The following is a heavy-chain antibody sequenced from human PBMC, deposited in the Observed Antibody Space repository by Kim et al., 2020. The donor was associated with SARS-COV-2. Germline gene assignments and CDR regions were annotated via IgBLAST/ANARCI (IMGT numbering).Heavy chain of an antibody. CDR2: FDPEDGET. CDR3: ATGPYSGSYYQTTWFDP. CDR1: GYTLTELS. Sequence: ASVKVSCKVSGYTLTELSMHWVRQAPGKGLEWMGGFDPEDGETSYAQKFQGRVTMTEDTSTDTAYMELSSLRSEDTAVYYCATGPYSGSYYQTTWFDPWGQGTLVTVSS. J-gene: IGHJ5*02. D-gene: IGHD1-26*01. V-gene: IGHV1-24*01.